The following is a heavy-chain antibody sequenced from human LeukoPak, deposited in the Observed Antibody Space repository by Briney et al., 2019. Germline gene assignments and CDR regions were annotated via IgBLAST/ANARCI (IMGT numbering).Heavy chain of an antibody. Sequence: GGSLRLSCAASGFTFGTYWMSWVRQAPGKGLEWVASIKQDGSEKYYVDSVKGRFTISRDDSNNALYLQMHSLRAEDTALYYCASGPPFLKYFEYWGQGTLVTVSS. D-gene: IGHD3-3*01. CDR2: IKQDGSEK. CDR3: ASGPPFLKYFEY. CDR1: GFTFGTYW. V-gene: IGHV3-7*05. J-gene: IGHJ4*02.